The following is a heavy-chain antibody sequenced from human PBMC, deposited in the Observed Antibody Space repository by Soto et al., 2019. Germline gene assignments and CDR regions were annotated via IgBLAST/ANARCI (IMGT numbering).Heavy chain of an antibody. V-gene: IGHV3-48*02. CDR1: GFTFSSYS. Sequence: GGSLRLSCAASGFTFSSYSMNWVRQAPGKGLEWVSYISSSSSTIYYADSVKGRFTISRDNAKNSLYLQMNSLRDEDTAVYYCARDKSLRFLEWLNGMDVWGQGTTVTVSS. CDR3: ARDKSLRFLEWLNGMDV. D-gene: IGHD3-3*01. J-gene: IGHJ6*02. CDR2: ISSSSSTI.